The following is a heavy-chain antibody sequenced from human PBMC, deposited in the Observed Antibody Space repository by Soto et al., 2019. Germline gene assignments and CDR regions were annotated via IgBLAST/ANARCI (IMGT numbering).Heavy chain of an antibody. D-gene: IGHD2-15*01. CDR2: IIPIFGTA. CDR1: GGTFSSYA. J-gene: IGHJ4*02. CDR3: ARGPYCSGGSCYSV. V-gene: IGHV1-69*13. Sequence: ASVKVSCKASGGTFSSYAISWVRQAPGQGLEWMGGIIPIFGTANYAQKFQGRVTITADESTSTAYMELSSLRSEDTAVYYCARGPYCSGGSCYSVWGQGTQVTVSS.